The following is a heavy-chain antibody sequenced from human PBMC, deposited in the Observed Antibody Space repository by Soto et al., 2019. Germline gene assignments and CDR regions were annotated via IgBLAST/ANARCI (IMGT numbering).Heavy chain of an antibody. CDR2: IYPSGST. J-gene: IGHJ4*02. D-gene: IGHD5-18*01. Sequence: QVQLQESGPGLVKPSGTLSLTCAVSGGSISSSNWWSWVRQPPGKGLEWIGEIYPSGSTNYNPSLHSILTISVDKSMNHFSLKLCSVTAADTPVYYCARGCGYSYGYFDYWGQGTLVTVSS. CDR1: GGSISSSNW. CDR3: ARGCGYSYGYFDY. V-gene: IGHV4-4*02.